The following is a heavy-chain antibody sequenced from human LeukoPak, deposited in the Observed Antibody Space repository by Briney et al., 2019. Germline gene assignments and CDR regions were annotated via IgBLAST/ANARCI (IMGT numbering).Heavy chain of an antibody. CDR3: AREAPGGSGWTYFDY. D-gene: IGHD6-19*01. J-gene: IGHJ4*02. V-gene: IGHV4-59*02. CDR1: GDSVSGHY. CDR2: IYASGSA. Sequence: SETLSLTCAVSGDSVSGHYWDWIQQPPGKGLEWIGYIYASGSANYHPSLKSRVTISLDTSESHVSLRLTSVTADDTAVYYCAREAPGGSGWTYFDYWGQGSLVTVSS.